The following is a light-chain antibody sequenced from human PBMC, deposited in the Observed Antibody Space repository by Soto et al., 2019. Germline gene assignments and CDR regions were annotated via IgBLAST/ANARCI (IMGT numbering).Light chain of an antibody. V-gene: IGKV3-15*01. CDR3: HQYNTWPLT. CDR2: GAS. CDR1: QSVSSN. J-gene: IGKJ4*01. Sequence: EIVMTQSPATLSVSPGERATLSCRASQSVSSNLAWYQQKPGQAPRLLIYGASTRATGIPARFSGSGSGTEFTLTISSLQSEDFAVYYCHQYNTWPLTVGGGTKVEIK.